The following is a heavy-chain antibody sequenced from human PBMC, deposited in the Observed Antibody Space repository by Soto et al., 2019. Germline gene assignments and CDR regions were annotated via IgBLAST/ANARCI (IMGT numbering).Heavy chain of an antibody. CDR2: INDRGSI. Sequence: QVQLQQWGAGPLRPLETLSLTCGVSGGSFSGYYWAWIRQSPGKGLEWIGEINDRGSINYNPSLKSRVSISVDTSKNHYSLNLVSVTAADTAVYYCARESHDILTGPPWVWYFDLWGRGTLVTVSS. V-gene: IGHV4-34*01. CDR3: ARESHDILTGPPWVWYFDL. D-gene: IGHD3-9*01. CDR1: GGSFSGYY. J-gene: IGHJ2*01.